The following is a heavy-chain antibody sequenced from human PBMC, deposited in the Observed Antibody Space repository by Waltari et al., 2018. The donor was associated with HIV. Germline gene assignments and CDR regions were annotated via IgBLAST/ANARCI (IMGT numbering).Heavy chain of an antibody. V-gene: IGHV3-48*03. CDR3: AREVVSRGAWVHDAFDI. CDR1: GFTFRIYE. Sequence: EEQLVNSGGGLVQPGGSLRLSCAASGFTFRIYEMNWVRQAPGKGLEWLSYINDSGEIIQNANHLKGRFTSSRDNAKNSLYLQMNSLRAEDTAVYYCAREVVSRGAWVHDAFDIWGLGTMVTVSS. CDR2: INDSGEII. J-gene: IGHJ3*02. D-gene: IGHD2-2*01.